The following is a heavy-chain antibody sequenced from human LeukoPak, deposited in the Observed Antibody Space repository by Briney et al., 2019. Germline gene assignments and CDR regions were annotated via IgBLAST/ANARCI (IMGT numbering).Heavy chain of an antibody. Sequence: GGSLRLSCAASGFTFSSYWMSWVRQAPGKGLEWVANIKQDGSEKYYVDSVKGRFSISRDNAKNSLSLQMNSLRAEDTALYYCATDQSKLDYWGQGTLVTVSS. D-gene: IGHD4-11*01. CDR2: IKQDGSEK. J-gene: IGHJ4*02. V-gene: IGHV3-7*01. CDR1: GFTFSSYW. CDR3: ATDQSKLDY.